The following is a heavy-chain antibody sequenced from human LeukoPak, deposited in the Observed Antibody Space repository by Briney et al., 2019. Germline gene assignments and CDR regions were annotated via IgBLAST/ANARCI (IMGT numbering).Heavy chain of an antibody. V-gene: IGHV4-30-4*01. CDR1: GGSISSGDYY. D-gene: IGHD2-15*01. Sequence: PSQTLSLTCTVSGGSISSGDYYWSWIRQPPGTGLEWIGYIYYSGSTYYNPSPKSRVTISVDTSKNQFSLKLSSVTAADTAVYYCASGYCSGGSCSFDYWGQGTLVTVSS. J-gene: IGHJ4*02. CDR3: ASGYCSGGSCSFDY. CDR2: IYYSGST.